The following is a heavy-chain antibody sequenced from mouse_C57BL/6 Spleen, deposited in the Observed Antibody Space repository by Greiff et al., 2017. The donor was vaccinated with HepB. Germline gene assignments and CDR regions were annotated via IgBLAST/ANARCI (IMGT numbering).Heavy chain of an antibody. Sequence: QVQLQQSGPGLVAPSQSLSITCTVSGFSLTSYAISWVRQPPGKGLEWLGVIWTGGGTNYNSALKSRLSISKDNSKSQVFLKMNSLQTDDTARYYCARKAPPVADWYFDVWGTGTTVTVSS. J-gene: IGHJ1*03. CDR3: ARKAPPVADWYFDV. V-gene: IGHV2-9-1*01. CDR2: IWTGGGT. CDR1: GFSLTSYA. D-gene: IGHD1-1*01.